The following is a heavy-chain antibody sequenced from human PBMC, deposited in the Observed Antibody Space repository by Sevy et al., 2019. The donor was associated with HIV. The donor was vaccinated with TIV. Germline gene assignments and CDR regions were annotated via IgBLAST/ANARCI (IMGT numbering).Heavy chain of an antibody. V-gene: IGHV4-4*07. CDR3: ARAKRAAGTFGWFDP. Sequence: SETLSLTCTVSGGSISSYYWSWIRQPAGKGLEWIGRIYTSGSTHYNPSLKSRVTMSVDTSKNQFSLELSSVTAADTAVYYCARAKRAAGTFGWFDPWGQGTLVTVSS. J-gene: IGHJ5*02. CDR1: GGSISSYY. CDR2: IYTSGST. D-gene: IGHD6-13*01.